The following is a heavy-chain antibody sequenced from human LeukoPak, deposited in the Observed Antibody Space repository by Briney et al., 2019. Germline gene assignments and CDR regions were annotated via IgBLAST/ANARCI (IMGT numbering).Heavy chain of an antibody. Sequence: PSETLSLTCTVSGGSISSYYWSWIPQPPGKGLEWIGYIYYSGSTNYNPSLKSRVTISVDTSKNQFSLKLSSVTAADTAVYYCARFGYSGYDTYWGQGTLVTVSS. CDR3: ARFGYSGYDTY. V-gene: IGHV4-59*01. CDR2: IYYSGST. D-gene: IGHD5-12*01. CDR1: GGSISSYY. J-gene: IGHJ4*02.